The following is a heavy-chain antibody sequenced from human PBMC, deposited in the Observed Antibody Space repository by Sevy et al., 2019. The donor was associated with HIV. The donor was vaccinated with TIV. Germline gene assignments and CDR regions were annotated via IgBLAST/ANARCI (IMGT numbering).Heavy chain of an antibody. V-gene: IGHV4-39*01. Sequence: SQTLSHSCTVSGGSINSRTSYWGWIRQPPGKGLEWFGIIYYSGVTYYNPSLKSRVTISVDTSKNQFSLKLSSVTAADTAVYYCARLDATRPKGYYFDYWGQGTLVTVSS. CDR1: GGSINSRTSY. J-gene: IGHJ4*02. CDR3: ARLDATRPKGYYFDY. CDR2: IYYSGVT. D-gene: IGHD1-1*01.